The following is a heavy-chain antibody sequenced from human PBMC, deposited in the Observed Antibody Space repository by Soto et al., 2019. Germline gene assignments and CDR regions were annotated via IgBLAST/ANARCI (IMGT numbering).Heavy chain of an antibody. CDR2: IKQDGSEK. Sequence: GGSLRLSCAASGFTFSSYWMSWVRQAPGKGLEWVANIKQDGSEKYYVDSVKGRFTISRDNAKNSLYLQMNSLRAEDTAVYYCARVPLRSGWYPAFVYWGQGTLVTVSS. D-gene: IGHD6-19*01. V-gene: IGHV3-7*01. CDR1: GFTFSSYW. J-gene: IGHJ4*02. CDR3: ARVPLRSGWYPAFVY.